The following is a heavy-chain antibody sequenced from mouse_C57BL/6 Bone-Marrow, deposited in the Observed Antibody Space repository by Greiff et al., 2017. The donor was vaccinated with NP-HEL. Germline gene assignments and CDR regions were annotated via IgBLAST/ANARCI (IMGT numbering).Heavy chain of an antibody. J-gene: IGHJ4*01. CDR1: GYTFTGYW. D-gene: IGHD2-4*01. CDR3: ARFVITTGYYYAMDY. CDR2: ILPGSGST. V-gene: IGHV1-9*01. Sequence: VQLQQSGPELVKPGASVKISCKATGYTFTGYWIEWVKQRPGHGLEWIGEILPGSGSTNYNEKFKGKATFTADTSSNTAYMQLSSLTTEDSAIYYCARFVITTGYYYAMDYWGQGTSVTVSS.